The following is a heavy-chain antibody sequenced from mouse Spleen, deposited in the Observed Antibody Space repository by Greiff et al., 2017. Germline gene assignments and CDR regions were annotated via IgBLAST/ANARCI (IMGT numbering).Heavy chain of an antibody. D-gene: IGHD1-1*01. CDR2: IYPRSGNT. J-gene: IGHJ1*03. V-gene: IGHV1-81*01. CDR1: GYTFTSYG. CDR3: AREGYGSSYEWYFDV. Sequence: QVQLKESGAELARPGASVKLSCKASGYTFTSYGISWVKQRTGQGLEWIGEIYPRSGNTYYNEKFKGKATLTADKSSSTAYMELRSLTSEDSAVYFCAREGYGSSYEWYFDVWGTGTTVTVSS.